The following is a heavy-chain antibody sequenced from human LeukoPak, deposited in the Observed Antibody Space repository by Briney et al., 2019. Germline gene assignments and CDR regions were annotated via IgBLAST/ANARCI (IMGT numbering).Heavy chain of an antibody. D-gene: IGHD3-10*01. J-gene: IGHJ5*02. CDR3: ARSLGSQTMVRGVILVRVLPFDNWFDP. CDR1: GGSFSGYY. Sequence: SETLSLTCAVYGGSFSGYYWSWIRQPPGKGLEWIGEINHSGSTNYNPSLKSRVTISVDTSKNQFSLKLSSVTAADTAVYYCARSLGSQTMVRGVILVRVLPFDNWFDPWGQGTLVTVSS. CDR2: INHSGST. V-gene: IGHV4-34*01.